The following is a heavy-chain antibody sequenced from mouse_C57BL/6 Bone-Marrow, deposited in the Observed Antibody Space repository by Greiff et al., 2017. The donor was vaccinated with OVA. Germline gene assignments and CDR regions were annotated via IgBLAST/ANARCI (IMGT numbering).Heavy chain of an antibody. CDR1: GYTFTSYW. Sequence: VQLQQPGAELVMPGASVKLSCKASGYTFTSYWMHWVKQRPGQGLEWIGEIDPSDSYTNYNEKFKGKATLTVDKSSSTAYMQLSSLTSEDSAVYYGARSGYAGFYLAWCAYWGQGTLVTVSA. CDR2: IDPSDSYT. V-gene: IGHV1-69*01. CDR3: ARSGYAGFYLAWCAY. D-gene: IGHD2-3*01. J-gene: IGHJ3*01.